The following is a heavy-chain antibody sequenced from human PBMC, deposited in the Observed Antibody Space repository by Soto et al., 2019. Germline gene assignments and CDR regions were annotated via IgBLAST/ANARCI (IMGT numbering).Heavy chain of an antibody. CDR2: ISSSSSYM. CDR1: GFTFSSYS. V-gene: IGHV3-21*01. J-gene: IGHJ6*02. CDR3: ARAGDVDTAMVSYYYYGMDV. Sequence: EVQLVESGGGLVQPGGSLRLSCAASGFTFSSYSMNWVRQAPGKGLEWVSSISSSSSYMYYADSVKGRFTISRDNAKNSLYLQMNSLRAEDTAVYYCARAGDVDTAMVSYYYYGMDVWGQGTTVTVSS. D-gene: IGHD5-18*01.